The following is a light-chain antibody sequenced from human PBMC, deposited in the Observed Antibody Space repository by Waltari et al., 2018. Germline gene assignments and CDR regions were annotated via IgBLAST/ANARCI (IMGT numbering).Light chain of an antibody. CDR2: AAS. J-gene: IGKJ4*01. V-gene: IGKV1-12*01. CDR3: QQANSFPLT. Sequence: DIQMTQSQSSVSASVGDRVTITCRASQDISSWLAWYQQKPGKAPKLLIYAASNLQSGVPSRFSGSGSGTDFTLTISSLQPEDFATYYCQQANSFPLTFGGGTKVEIK. CDR1: QDISSW.